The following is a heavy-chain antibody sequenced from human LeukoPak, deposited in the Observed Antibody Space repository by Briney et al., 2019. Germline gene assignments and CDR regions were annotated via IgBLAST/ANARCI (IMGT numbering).Heavy chain of an antibody. Sequence: GGSLRLSCAASGFTFSSYGMHWVRQAPGKGLEWVAVIWYDGSNKYYADSVKGRFTISRDNSKNTLYLQMNSLRAEDTAVYYCARVGDSSSWYDYWGQGTLVTVSS. CDR3: ARVGDSSSWYDY. CDR2: IWYDGSNK. CDR1: GFTFSSYG. V-gene: IGHV3-33*01. D-gene: IGHD6-13*01. J-gene: IGHJ4*02.